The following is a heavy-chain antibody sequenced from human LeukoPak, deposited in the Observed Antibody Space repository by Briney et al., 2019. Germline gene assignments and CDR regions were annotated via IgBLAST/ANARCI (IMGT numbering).Heavy chain of an antibody. J-gene: IGHJ5*01. CDR2: IYSGGST. Sequence: GGSLRLSCAASGFIVISNYMSWVRQAPGKGLEWVSTIYSGGSTYYADSVKGRFTISRDNSQDTLYLQMNSLRAEDTALYYCSRGATFAGPFNSWGQGTLVTVSA. D-gene: IGHD2/OR15-2a*01. CDR3: SRGATFAGPFNS. CDR1: GFIVISNY. V-gene: IGHV3-53*01.